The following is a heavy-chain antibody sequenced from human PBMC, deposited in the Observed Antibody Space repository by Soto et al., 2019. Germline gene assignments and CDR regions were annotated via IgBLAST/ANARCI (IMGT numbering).Heavy chain of an antibody. D-gene: IGHD6-13*01. CDR3: ARELKDIAAAGSFDY. CDR1: GYTFTSYY. CDR2: INPSGGST. V-gene: IGHV1-46*01. J-gene: IGHJ4*02. Sequence: ASVKVSCKASGYTFTSYYMHWVRQAPGQGLEWMGIINPSGGSTSHAQKFQGRVTMTRDTSTSTVYMELSSLRSEDTAVYYCARELKDIAAAGSFDYWGQGTLVTVSS.